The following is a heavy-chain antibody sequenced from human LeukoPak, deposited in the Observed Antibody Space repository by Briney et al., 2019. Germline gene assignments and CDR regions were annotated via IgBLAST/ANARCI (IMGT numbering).Heavy chain of an antibody. D-gene: IGHD3-22*01. CDR1: GYTFTGYY. Sequence: ASVKVSCKASGYTFTGYYMHWVRQAPGQGLEWMGWINPNSGGTNYAQKFQGRVTMTRDTSISTAYMELSRLRSDDTAVYYCARVLYHYDSSGYFYFDYWGQGTLVTVSS. V-gene: IGHV1-2*02. CDR2: INPNSGGT. CDR3: ARVLYHYDSSGYFYFDY. J-gene: IGHJ4*02.